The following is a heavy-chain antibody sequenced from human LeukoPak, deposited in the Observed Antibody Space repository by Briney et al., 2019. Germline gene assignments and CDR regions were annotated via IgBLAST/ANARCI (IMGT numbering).Heavy chain of an antibody. Sequence: SETLSLTCAVYGGSFSGYYWSWIRQPPGKGLEWIGEINHSGSTNYNPSLKSRVTISVDTSKNQFSLKLSSVTAADTAVYYCARRIAAAGTVYWGQGTLVTVSS. D-gene: IGHD6-13*01. CDR3: ARRIAAAGTVY. V-gene: IGHV4-34*01. CDR2: INHSGST. J-gene: IGHJ4*02. CDR1: GGSFSGYY.